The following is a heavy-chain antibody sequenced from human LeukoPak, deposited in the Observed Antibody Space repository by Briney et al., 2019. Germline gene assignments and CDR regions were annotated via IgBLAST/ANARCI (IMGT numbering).Heavy chain of an antibody. CDR1: GFTFSSYW. CDR3: TTDRYDFWSGYFDY. V-gene: IGHV3-15*07. CDR2: IKSKTDGGTT. D-gene: IGHD3-3*01. J-gene: IGHJ4*02. Sequence: GGSLRLSCAASGFTFSSYWMNWVRQAPGKGLEWVGRIKSKTDGGTTDYAAPVKGRFTISRDDSKNTLYLQMNSLKTEDTAVYYCTTDRYDFWSGYFDYWGQGTLVTVSS.